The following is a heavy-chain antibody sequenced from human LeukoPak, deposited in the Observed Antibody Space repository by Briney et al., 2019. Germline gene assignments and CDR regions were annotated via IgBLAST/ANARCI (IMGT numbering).Heavy chain of an antibody. V-gene: IGHV1-8*01. D-gene: IGHD1-26*01. CDR2: MNPNSGNT. J-gene: IGHJ3*02. CDR1: GYTFTSYD. Sequence: ASVKVSCKASGYTFTSYDINWVRQAPGQGLEWMGWMNPNSGNTGYAQKFQGRVTMTRNTSISTAYMELSSLRSEDTAVYYCARDRIVGPTDAFDIWGQGTMVTVSS. CDR3: ARDRIVGPTDAFDI.